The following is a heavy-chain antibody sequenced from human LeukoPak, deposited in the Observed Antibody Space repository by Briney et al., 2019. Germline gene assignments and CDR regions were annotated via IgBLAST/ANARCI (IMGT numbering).Heavy chain of an antibody. J-gene: IGHJ4*02. CDR1: GFTFSSYA. V-gene: IGHV3-30-3*01. CDR2: ISYDGSNK. D-gene: IGHD6-13*01. Sequence: PGGSLRLSCAASGFTFSSYAMHWVRQAPGKGLGWVAVISYDGSNKYYADSVKGRFTISRDNSKNTLYLQMNSLRAEDAAVYYCARESAVVEYSSSWALDYWGQGTLVTVSS. CDR3: ARESAVVEYSSSWALDY.